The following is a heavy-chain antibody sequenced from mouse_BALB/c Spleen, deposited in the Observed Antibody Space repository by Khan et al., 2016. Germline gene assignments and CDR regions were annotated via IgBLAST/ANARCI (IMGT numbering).Heavy chain of an antibody. D-gene: IGHD2-14*01. J-gene: IGHJ2*01. Sequence: QVQLQQSGAELVRPGASVKLSCKAMGYTFTDYEMHWVKQTPVHGLEWIGAIHPGGGGSAYNQKFKVRATLTADKSSSTAYMELSSLTSEDSAVYYCANGVRRGYYFDSWGQGTTLTVSS. CDR1: GYTFTDYE. V-gene: IGHV1-15*01. CDR2: IHPGGGGS. CDR3: ANGVRRGYYFDS.